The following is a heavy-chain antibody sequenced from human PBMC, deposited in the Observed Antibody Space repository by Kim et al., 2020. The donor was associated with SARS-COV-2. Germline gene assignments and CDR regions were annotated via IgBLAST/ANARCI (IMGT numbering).Heavy chain of an antibody. Sequence: GGSLRLSCAASGFTFSSYSMNWVRQAPGKGLEWVSSISSSSSYIYYADSVKGRFTISRDNAKNSLYLQMNSLRAEDTAVYYCASLCITMVRGVRNDAFDIWGQGTMVTVSS. V-gene: IGHV3-21*01. CDR3: ASLCITMVRGVRNDAFDI. J-gene: IGHJ3*02. D-gene: IGHD3-10*01. CDR1: GFTFSSYS. CDR2: ISSSSSYI.